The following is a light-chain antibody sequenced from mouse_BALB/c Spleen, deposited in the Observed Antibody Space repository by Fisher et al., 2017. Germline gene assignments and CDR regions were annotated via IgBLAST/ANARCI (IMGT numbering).Light chain of an antibody. V-gene: IGKV8-19*01. CDR1: QSLLNSGNQKNY. CDR2: WAS. CDR3: QNDHSYPLT. Sequence: DIVLTQSPSSLTVTAGEKVTMSCKSSQSLLNSGNQKNYLTWYQQKPGQPPKLLIYWASTRESGVPDRFTGSGSGTDFTLTISSVQAEDLAVYYCQNDHSYPLTFGAGTKLELK. J-gene: IGKJ5*01.